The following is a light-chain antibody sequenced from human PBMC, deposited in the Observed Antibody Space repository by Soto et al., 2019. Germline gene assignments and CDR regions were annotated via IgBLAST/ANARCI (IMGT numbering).Light chain of an antibody. CDR1: SSDIGGYNS. CDR3: GSYAGNNNFV. J-gene: IGLJ1*01. Sequence: QSALAQLPSAAGSPGQSVTITCIGTSSDIGGYNSVSWYQQHPGKAPELLIYEVSQRPSGVPDRFSASKPGNTASLTVSGLQAEDETDYYCGSYAGNNNFVFGTGTKVTVL. CDR2: EVS. V-gene: IGLV2-8*01.